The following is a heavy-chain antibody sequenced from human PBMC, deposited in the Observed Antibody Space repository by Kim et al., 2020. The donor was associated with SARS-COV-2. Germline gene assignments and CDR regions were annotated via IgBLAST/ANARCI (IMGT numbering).Heavy chain of an antibody. D-gene: IGHD3-9*01. V-gene: IGHV3-74*01. CDR1: GFTFSSYW. Sequence: GGSLRLSCAASGFTFSSYWMHWVRQAPGKGLVWVSRINSDGSSTSYADSVKGRFTISRDNAKNTLYLQMNSLRAEDTAVYYCARGSGYDILTGYFRGVDYWGQGTLVTVSS. CDR2: INSDGSST. J-gene: IGHJ4*02. CDR3: ARGSGYDILTGYFRGVDY.